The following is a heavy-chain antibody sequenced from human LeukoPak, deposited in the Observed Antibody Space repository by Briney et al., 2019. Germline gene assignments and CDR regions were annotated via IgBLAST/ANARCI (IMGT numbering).Heavy chain of an antibody. Sequence: PSETLSLTCTVPGGSIYSYYWTWIRQSPGKGLEWIGYIYDSGSTNYNPSLKSRLTLSVDVSKNQFSLKLSSVTAADTAVYYCARGAYSGYSFDYWGQGTLVTVSS. J-gene: IGHJ4*02. D-gene: IGHD5-12*01. CDR2: IYDSGST. V-gene: IGHV4-59*01. CDR1: GGSIYSYY. CDR3: ARGAYSGYSFDY.